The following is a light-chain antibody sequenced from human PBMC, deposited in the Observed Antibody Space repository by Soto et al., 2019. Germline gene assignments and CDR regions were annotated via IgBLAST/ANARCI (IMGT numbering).Light chain of an antibody. V-gene: IGKV1-5*03. Sequence: DIQMTQSPSTLSASVGDRVTITCRASQSISKYLAWYQQKPGKAPKLLIYKASSLESGVPSRFSGSGSGTEFTPTISSLQPDDFATYYCQQYNSYSRTFGQGTKVDIK. CDR3: QQYNSYSRT. CDR1: QSISKY. CDR2: KAS. J-gene: IGKJ1*01.